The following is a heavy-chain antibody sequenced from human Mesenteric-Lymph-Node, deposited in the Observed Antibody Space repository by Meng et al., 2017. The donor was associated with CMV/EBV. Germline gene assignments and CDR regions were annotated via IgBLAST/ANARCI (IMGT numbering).Heavy chain of an antibody. J-gene: IGHJ6*02. CDR3: ARDRARFGMDV. Sequence: GESLKISCAASGFTFSDYWMNWVRQAPGKGLEWVANIKQDGGEKYYVDSVKGRFTISRDNARTSLYLEMNSLRAEDAAMYYCARDRARFGMDVWGQGTTVTVSS. CDR2: IKQDGGEK. V-gene: IGHV3-7*01. CDR1: GFTFSDYW. D-gene: IGHD3-10*01.